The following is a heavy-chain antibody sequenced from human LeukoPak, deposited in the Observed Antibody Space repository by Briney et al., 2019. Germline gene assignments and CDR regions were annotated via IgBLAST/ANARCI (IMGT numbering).Heavy chain of an antibody. CDR3: ARVEVNYGMDV. Sequence: PSETLSLTCTVSGCSISSYYWSWIRQPPGKGLEWIGRIYTSGSTNYNPSLKSRVTMSVETSKNQFSLKLSSVTAADTAVYYCARVEVNYGMDVWGQGTTVTVSS. J-gene: IGHJ6*02. CDR2: IYTSGST. V-gene: IGHV4-4*07. CDR1: GCSISSYY.